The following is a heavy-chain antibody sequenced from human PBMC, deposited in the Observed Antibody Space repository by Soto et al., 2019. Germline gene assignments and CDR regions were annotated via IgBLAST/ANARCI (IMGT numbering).Heavy chain of an antibody. CDR1: GYTFTSYG. CDR2: ISAYNGNT. D-gene: IGHD2-15*01. V-gene: IGHV1-18*01. Sequence: QVQLVQSGAEVKKPGASVKVSCKASGYTFTSYGISWVRQAPGQGLEWMGWISAYNGNTNYAQKLQGRVTMTTDTSTSTAYMELRRLRSDDTAVYYCARMGVVIAATLYYYGMDVWGQGTTVTVSS. J-gene: IGHJ6*02. CDR3: ARMGVVIAATLYYYGMDV.